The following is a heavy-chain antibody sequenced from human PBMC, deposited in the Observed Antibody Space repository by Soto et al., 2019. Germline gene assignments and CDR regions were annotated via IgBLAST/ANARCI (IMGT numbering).Heavy chain of an antibody. V-gene: IGHV1-18*04. D-gene: IGHD5-12*01. CDR2: ISAYNGNT. CDR1: GSTFSSYV. J-gene: IGHJ6*04. CDR3: AREGGVAKRTASRICA. Sequence: ASMPVSCKASGSTFSSYVISWARQAPGQGLEWMGWISAYNGNTNYAQKLQGRVTMTTDTSTSTAYMELRSLRSDDTAVYYCAREGGVAKRTASRICAWGKGNEVTVYS.